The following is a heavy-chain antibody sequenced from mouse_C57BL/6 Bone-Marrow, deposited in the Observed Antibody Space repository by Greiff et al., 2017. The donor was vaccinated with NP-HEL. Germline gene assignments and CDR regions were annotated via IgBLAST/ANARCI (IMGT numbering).Heavy chain of an antibody. V-gene: IGHV1-18*01. CDR3: ARFPVITTVVGPYWYFDV. J-gene: IGHJ1*03. CDR2: INPNNGGT. Sequence: VQLKQSGPELVKPGASVKISCKASGYTFTDYNMDWVKQSHGKSLEWIGDINPNNGGTIYNQKFKGKATLTVDKSSSTAYMELSSLTSEDTAVYYCARFPVITTVVGPYWYFDVWGTGTTVTVSS. CDR1: GYTFTDYN. D-gene: IGHD1-1*01.